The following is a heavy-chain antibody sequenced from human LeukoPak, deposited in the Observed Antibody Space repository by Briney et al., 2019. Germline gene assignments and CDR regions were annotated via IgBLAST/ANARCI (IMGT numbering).Heavy chain of an antibody. V-gene: IGHV3-33*01. CDR2: MWHDGSHK. CDR1: GFAFNTYA. CDR3: ARKIFGSGSYPDF. J-gene: IGHJ4*02. D-gene: IGHD3-10*01. Sequence: PGGSLRLSCAASGFAFNTYAMHWVRQAPGQGLEWVALMWHDGSHKFYSNSVRGQFTISRDNSKNTVSLQMNNLRPEDTAVYYCARKIFGSGSYPDFWGQGTLVTVSS.